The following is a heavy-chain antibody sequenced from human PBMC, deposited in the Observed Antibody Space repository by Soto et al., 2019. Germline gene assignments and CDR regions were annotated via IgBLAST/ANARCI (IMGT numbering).Heavy chain of an antibody. CDR3: AKASVAVAGGYYFDY. CDR2: ISGSGGST. Sequence: GASLRLSSASACFPFLPYAMSWVRQAPGKGLEWVSAISGSGGSTYYADSVKGRFTISRDNSKNTLYLQMNSLRAEDTAVYYCAKASVAVAGGYYFDYWGQGT. CDR1: CFPFLPYA. V-gene: IGHV3-23*01. J-gene: IGHJ4*02. D-gene: IGHD6-19*01.